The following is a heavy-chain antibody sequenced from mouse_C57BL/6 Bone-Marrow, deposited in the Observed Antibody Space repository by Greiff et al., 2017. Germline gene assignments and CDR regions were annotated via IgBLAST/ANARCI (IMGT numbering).Heavy chain of an antibody. D-gene: IGHD1-1*01. CDR1: GYTFTSYW. CDR2: IDPSDSYT. Sequence: QVQLQQPGAELVMPGASVKLSCKASGYTFTSYWMHWVKQRPGQGLEWIGEIDPSDSYTNYNQKFKGKSTLTVDKSASTAYMQLISLTSEASAVYYCARAHYGSSYDWYFDVWGTGTTVTVSS. J-gene: IGHJ1*03. V-gene: IGHV1-69*01. CDR3: ARAHYGSSYDWYFDV.